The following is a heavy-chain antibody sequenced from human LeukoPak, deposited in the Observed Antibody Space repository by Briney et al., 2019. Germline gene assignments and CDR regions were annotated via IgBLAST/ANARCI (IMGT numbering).Heavy chain of an antibody. CDR2: ISYDGSNK. Sequence: GGSLRLSCAASGFTFSSHWISWVRQAPGKGLEWVAVISYDGSNKYYADSVKGRFTISRDNSKNTLYLQMNSLRAEDTAVYYCASQAYYYDSSGYLRWGQGTLVTVSS. V-gene: IGHV3-30*03. D-gene: IGHD3-22*01. CDR1: GFTFSSHW. CDR3: ASQAYYYDSSGYLR. J-gene: IGHJ4*02.